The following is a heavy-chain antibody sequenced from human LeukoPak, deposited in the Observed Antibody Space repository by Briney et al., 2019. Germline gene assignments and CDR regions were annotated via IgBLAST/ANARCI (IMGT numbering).Heavy chain of an antibody. CDR3: ARQSRPIIVPVVGIDY. CDR1: GFTFSRYW. CDR2: IKQDGGAE. J-gene: IGHJ4*02. D-gene: IGHD2-21*01. Sequence: GGSLRLSCAASGFTFSRYWMSWVRQAPGKGLEWVANIKQDGGAENYVDSVKGRFTVSRDNAKNSLYLQMNSLRADDTAVYYCARQSRPIIVPVVGIDYWGQGIPVTVSS. V-gene: IGHV3-7*01.